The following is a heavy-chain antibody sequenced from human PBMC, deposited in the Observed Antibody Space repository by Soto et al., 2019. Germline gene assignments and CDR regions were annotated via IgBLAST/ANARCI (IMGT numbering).Heavy chain of an antibody. V-gene: IGHV3-30-3*01. CDR3: ARASLWFGDSIMDYYGMDV. CDR1: GFTFSSYA. Sequence: GGSLRLSCAASGFTFSSYAMHWVRQAPGKGLEWVAVISYDGSNKYYADSVKGRFTISRDNSKNTLYLQMNSLRAEDTAVYYCARASLWFGDSIMDYYGMDVWGQGTTVTVSS. J-gene: IGHJ6*02. D-gene: IGHD3-10*01. CDR2: ISYDGSNK.